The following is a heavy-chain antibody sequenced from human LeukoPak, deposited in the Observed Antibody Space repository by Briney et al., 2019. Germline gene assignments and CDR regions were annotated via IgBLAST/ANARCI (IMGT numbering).Heavy chain of an antibody. CDR1: GGSIFSSY. D-gene: IGHD3-22*01. V-gene: IGHV4-59*08. Sequence: SSETLSLTCTVSGGSIFSSYWNWIRQPPGRGLEWIGYINSTGITSYNPSLKSRGTISIATSKNQFSLRLNSVTAADTAFYYCARRAYFDTSGYSPAAGYFDLWGRGTLVTVSS. CDR2: INSTGIT. CDR3: ARRAYFDTSGYSPAAGYFDL. J-gene: IGHJ2*01.